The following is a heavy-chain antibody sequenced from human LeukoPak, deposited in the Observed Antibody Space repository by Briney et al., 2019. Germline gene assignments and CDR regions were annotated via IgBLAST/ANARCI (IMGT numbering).Heavy chain of an antibody. CDR3: ARGGSSSWYFSREFDY. J-gene: IGHJ4*02. D-gene: IGHD6-13*01. Sequence: GGSLRHSCAASGFTFRNYGMHWVRQAPGKGLEWVAFIRYDGSNRYYADSVKGRFTISRDNSKNTLYLQMNSPRAEDTAVYYCARGGSSSWYFSREFDYWGQGTLVTVSS. CDR2: IRYDGSNR. V-gene: IGHV3-30*02. CDR1: GFTFRNYG.